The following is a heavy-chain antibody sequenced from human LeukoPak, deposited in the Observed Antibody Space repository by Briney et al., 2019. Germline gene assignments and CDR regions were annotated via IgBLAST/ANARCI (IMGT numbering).Heavy chain of an antibody. CDR1: GFIFSSYS. V-gene: IGHV3-21*01. Sequence: PGGSLRLSCAASGFIFSSYSMNWVRQAPGKGLEWVSSISSSTSYMYYADSVKGRFTISRDNAKISLYLQVNSLRADDTAVYYCASSTSRAGGPGGHSFDYWGQGTLVTVSS. D-gene: IGHD2-2*01. J-gene: IGHJ4*02. CDR2: ISSSTSYM. CDR3: ASSTSRAGGPGGHSFDY.